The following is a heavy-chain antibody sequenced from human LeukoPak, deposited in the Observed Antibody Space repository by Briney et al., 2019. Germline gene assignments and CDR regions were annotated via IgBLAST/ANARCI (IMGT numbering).Heavy chain of an antibody. CDR2: ISGSGGST. V-gene: IGHV3-23*01. D-gene: IGHD2-2*02. Sequence: PGGSLRLSCAASGFTFSSYAMSWVRQAPGKGLEWVSAISGSGGSTYYADSVKGRFTISRDNSKNTLYLQMNSLRAEDTAVYYCARDLALIGYCSSTSCYTGEDYFDYWGQGTLVTVSS. CDR3: ARDLALIGYCSSTSCYTGEDYFDY. CDR1: GFTFSSYA. J-gene: IGHJ4*02.